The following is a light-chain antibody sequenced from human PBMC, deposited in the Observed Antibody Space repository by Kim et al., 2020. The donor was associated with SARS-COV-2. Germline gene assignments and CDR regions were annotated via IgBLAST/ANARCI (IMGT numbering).Light chain of an antibody. Sequence: GARFPITCRASQSISSWLAWYQQRPGQAPKLLIYKGSSLEIGVPSRFSGSGSGTEFTLTISSLQPDDFATYYCQQYNSYPWTFGQGTKVDIK. CDR2: KGS. V-gene: IGKV1-5*03. CDR3: QQYNSYPWT. J-gene: IGKJ1*01. CDR1: QSISSW.